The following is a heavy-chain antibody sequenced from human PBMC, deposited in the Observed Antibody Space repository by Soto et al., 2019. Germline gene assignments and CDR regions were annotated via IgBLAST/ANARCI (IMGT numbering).Heavy chain of an antibody. CDR3: ASGEVVRGGWFDP. Sequence: QVQLQESGPGLVKASETLSLTCTVSGGSISSYYWNWIRQPPGKGLEWIGYVYYRGNTNYSPSLKGRDTRSVDLSKNQLYLKLTSVTAADTAVYYCASGEVVRGGWFDPWGQGTLVTVSS. CDR1: GGSISSYY. CDR2: VYYRGNT. D-gene: IGHD3-10*01. J-gene: IGHJ5*02. V-gene: IGHV4-59*01.